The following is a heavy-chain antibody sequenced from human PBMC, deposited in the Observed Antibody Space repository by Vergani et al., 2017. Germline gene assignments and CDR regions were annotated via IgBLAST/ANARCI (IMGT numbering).Heavy chain of an antibody. V-gene: IGHV1-58*02. J-gene: IGHJ4*02. CDR3: ARGRYSPALGDFDY. CDR2: IVVGSGNT. Sequence: QMQLVQSGPEVKKPGTSVKVSCKASGFTFTSSAMQWVRQARGQRLEWIGWIVVGSGNTNYAQKFQERVTITRDTSASTAYMELSSLRSEDTAGYYCARGRYSPALGDFDYWGQGTLVTVSS. CDR1: GFTFTSSA. D-gene: IGHD3-16*01.